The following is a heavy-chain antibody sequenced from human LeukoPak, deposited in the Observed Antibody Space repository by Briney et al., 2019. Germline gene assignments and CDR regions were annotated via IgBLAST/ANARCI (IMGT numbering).Heavy chain of an antibody. Sequence: GGSLRLSCAVSGFTVSSDYMRWVRQAPGKGLEWVSSITSSRTYMYYADSVKGRFTISRDNAKNSLFLQMNSLRAEDTAVYYCAKARYDSSGYYGLDFWGQGTLVAVSS. CDR3: AKARYDSSGYYGLDF. V-gene: IGHV3-21*01. CDR1: GFTVSSDY. CDR2: ITSSRTYM. D-gene: IGHD3-22*01. J-gene: IGHJ4*02.